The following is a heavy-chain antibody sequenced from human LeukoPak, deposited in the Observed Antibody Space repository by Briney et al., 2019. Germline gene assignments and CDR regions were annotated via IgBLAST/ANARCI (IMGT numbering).Heavy chain of an antibody. CDR1: GASITTGGHY. J-gene: IGHJ3*02. V-gene: IGHV4-61*08. CDR2: IYYSGNT. Sequence: PSETLSLTCTVSGASITTGGHYWSWIRQHPGKGLEWIGFIYYSGNTHYNPSLKSRVTISVDTSKNLFSLRLSSVTAADTAVYYCAKTNWGAFDIWGQGTMVTVSS. CDR3: AKTNWGAFDI. D-gene: IGHD7-27*01.